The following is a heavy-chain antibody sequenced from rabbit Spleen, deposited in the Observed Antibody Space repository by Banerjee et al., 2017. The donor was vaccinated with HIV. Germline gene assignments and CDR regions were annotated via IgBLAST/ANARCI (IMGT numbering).Heavy chain of an antibody. V-gene: IGHV1S40*01. D-gene: IGHD8-1*01. CDR1: GFDLSSYYY. J-gene: IGHJ6*01. CDR2: IDSGSSGFT. CDR3: ARDTGSSFSSYGMDL. Sequence: QSLEESGGDLVKPGASLTLTCTASGFDLSSYYYMCWVRQAPGKGLEWIACIDSGSSGFTYFANWAKGRFTISKTSSTTVTLQMTSLTAADTATYFCARDTGSSFSSYGMDLWGQGTLVTVS.